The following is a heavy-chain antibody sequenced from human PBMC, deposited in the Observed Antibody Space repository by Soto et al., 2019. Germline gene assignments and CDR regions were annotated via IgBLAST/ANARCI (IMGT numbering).Heavy chain of an antibody. J-gene: IGHJ6*02. CDR2: INPYDGNT. V-gene: IGHV1-18*01. CDR3: ARGGYYDSSGSRNYHYYGMNV. D-gene: IGHD3-22*01. CDR1: GITFTNLD. Sequence: ASVKVSCKASGITFTNLDLNWVRQAPGQGLDRMGWINPYDGNTKYAQILQGRVSMTTDTSTKTAYMEVRSLRSDDTAVYYCARGGYYDSSGSRNYHYYGMNVWGQGTTVTVSS.